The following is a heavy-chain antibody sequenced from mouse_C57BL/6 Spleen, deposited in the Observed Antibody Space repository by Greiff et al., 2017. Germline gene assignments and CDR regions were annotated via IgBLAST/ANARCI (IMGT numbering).Heavy chain of an antibody. D-gene: IGHD2-4*01. Sequence: VKLQESGPELVKPGASVKISCKASGYTFTDYYINWVKQRPGQGLEWIGWIFPGSGSTYYNEKFKGKATLTVDKSSSRAYMLLSSLTSEDSAVYVCARGDYGDYWGQGTTLTVSS. CDR1: GYTFTDYY. V-gene: IGHV1-75*01. J-gene: IGHJ2*01. CDR2: IFPGSGST. CDR3: ARGDYGDY.